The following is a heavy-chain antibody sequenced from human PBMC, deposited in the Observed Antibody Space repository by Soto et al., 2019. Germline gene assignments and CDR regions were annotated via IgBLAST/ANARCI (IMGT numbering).Heavy chain of an antibody. CDR1: GYSITAGGYY. D-gene: IGHD6-19*01. CDR3: ARMYSSGSGWFHP. Sequence: SETLSLTCFVSGYSITAGGYYWSWIRHHPGKGLEWIGSFYSSGSIIYNPSPRSRVSISGDTSSNQFSMSLTSVTAADTARYYCARMYSSGSGWFHPWGQGTLVTVSS. V-gene: IGHV4-31*03. CDR2: FYSSGSI. J-gene: IGHJ5*02.